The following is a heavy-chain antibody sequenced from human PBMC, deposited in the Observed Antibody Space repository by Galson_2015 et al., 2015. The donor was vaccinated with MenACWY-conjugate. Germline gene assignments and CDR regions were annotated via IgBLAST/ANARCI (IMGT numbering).Heavy chain of an antibody. CDR1: GYNFITYW. V-gene: IGHV5-51*01. Sequence: QSGAEVKKPGESLKISCKASGYNFITYWIGWVRQVPGKGLEWVGLISPIDSTTRYSPAFEGRVTISDDNSITTAYLQWNSLQASDAAMDCCTRHPPRARDMDDWGHGTPVTVSS. J-gene: IGHJ6*02. CDR2: ISPIDSTT. CDR3: TRHPPRARDMDD.